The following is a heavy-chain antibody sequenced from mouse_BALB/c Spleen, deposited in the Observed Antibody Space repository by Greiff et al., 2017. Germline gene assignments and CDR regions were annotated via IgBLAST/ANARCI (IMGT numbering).Heavy chain of an antibody. D-gene: IGHD3-3*01. CDR3: ARGGGTHYFDY. CDR1: GFTFSSYA. V-gene: IGHV5-9-4*01. CDR2: ISSGGSYT. J-gene: IGHJ2*01. Sequence: EVKLEESGGGLVKPGGSLKLSCAASGFTFSSYAMSWVRQSPEKRLEWVAEISSGGSYTYYPDTVTGRFTISRDNAKNTLYLEMSSLRSEDTAMYYCARGGGTHYFDYWGQGTTLTVSS.